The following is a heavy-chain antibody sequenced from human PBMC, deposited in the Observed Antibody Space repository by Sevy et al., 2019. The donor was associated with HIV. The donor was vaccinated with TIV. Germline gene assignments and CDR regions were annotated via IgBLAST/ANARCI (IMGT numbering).Heavy chain of an antibody. V-gene: IGHV4-59*01. D-gene: IGHD6-6*01. J-gene: IGHJ4*02. CDR3: ARLKYSSSSGFDY. Sequence: SETLSLTCTVSSGSISSYYWSWIRQPPGKGLEWIGYIYYSGSTNYNPSLKSRVTISVDTSKNQCSLKLSSVTAADTAVYYCARLKYSSSSGFDYWGQGTLVTVSS. CDR1: SGSISSYY. CDR2: IYYSGST.